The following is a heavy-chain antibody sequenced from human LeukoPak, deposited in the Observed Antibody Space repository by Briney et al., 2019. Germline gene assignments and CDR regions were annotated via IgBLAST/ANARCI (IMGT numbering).Heavy chain of an antibody. Sequence: SETLSLICTVSGGSISSSSYYWGWIRQPPGKGLEWIGSIYYSGSTYYNPSLKSRVTISVDTSKNQFSLKLSSVTAADTAVYYCARDRRGYYDSSGFTTDAFDIWGQGTMVTVSS. J-gene: IGHJ3*02. D-gene: IGHD3-22*01. CDR1: GGSISSSSYY. V-gene: IGHV4-39*07. CDR3: ARDRRGYYDSSGFTTDAFDI. CDR2: IYYSGST.